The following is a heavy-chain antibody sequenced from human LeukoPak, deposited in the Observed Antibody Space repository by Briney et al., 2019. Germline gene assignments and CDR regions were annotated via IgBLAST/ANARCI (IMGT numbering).Heavy chain of an antibody. CDR3: AKVLTGSQDY. CDR2: VGGGGENT. D-gene: IGHD7-27*01. J-gene: IGHJ4*02. Sequence: GESLRLSCAASGFNFSSYAMSWVRQAPGKGREWLSTVGGGGENTYYADSVRGRFTISRDNSKNTVYLQMKSLRAEDTAVYFCAKVLTGSQDYWGQGTLVTVSS. V-gene: IGHV3-23*01. CDR1: GFNFSSYA.